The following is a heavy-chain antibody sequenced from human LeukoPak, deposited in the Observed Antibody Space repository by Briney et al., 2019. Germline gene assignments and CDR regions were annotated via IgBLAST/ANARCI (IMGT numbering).Heavy chain of an antibody. Sequence: GGSLRLSCAASGFTFSSYSMNWVRQAPGKGLEWVSSISSSSSYIYYADSVKGRFTISRDNAKNSLYLQMNSLRAEDTAVYYCARDPVIENDSSGYYSYWGQGTLVTVSS. CDR3: ARDPVIENDSSGYYSY. CDR2: ISSSSSYI. J-gene: IGHJ4*02. V-gene: IGHV3-21*01. D-gene: IGHD3-22*01. CDR1: GFTFSSYS.